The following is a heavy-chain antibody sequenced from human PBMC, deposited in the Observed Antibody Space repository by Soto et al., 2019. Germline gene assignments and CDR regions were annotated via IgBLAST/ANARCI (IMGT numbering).Heavy chain of an antibody. V-gene: IGHV1-18*01. J-gene: IGHJ4*02. CDR2: VGTQNTNT. Sequence: ASVKVSCKASGYTFSSYGISWLRQAPGQRPEWMGWVGTQNTNTNYAQKFQGRVTMTTDTSTTTTYMELRSLRSDDAAVYYCARELNTDSSAYYSFAYWGQGTLVTVSS. CDR3: ARELNTDSSAYYSFAY. CDR1: GYTFSSYG. D-gene: IGHD3-22*01.